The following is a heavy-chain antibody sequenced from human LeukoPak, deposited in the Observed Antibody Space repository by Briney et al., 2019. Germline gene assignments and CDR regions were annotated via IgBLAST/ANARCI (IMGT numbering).Heavy chain of an antibody. CDR1: GFTFRNFA. V-gene: IGHV3-53*01. CDR2: IYSGGST. CDR3: ARAKIYYYYGMDV. J-gene: IGHJ6*02. Sequence: GGSLRLSCAASGFTFRNFAMKWVRQAPGKGLEWVSVIYSGGSTYYADSVKGRFTISRDNSKNTLYLQMNSLRAEDTAVYYCARAKIYYYYGMDVWGQGTTVTVSS.